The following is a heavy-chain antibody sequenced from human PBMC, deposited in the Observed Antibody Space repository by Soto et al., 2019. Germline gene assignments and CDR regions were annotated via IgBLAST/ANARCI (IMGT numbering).Heavy chain of an antibody. Sequence: SWTLSLTCTVSGGSISSNYWSWIRQPPGKGLEWIGYIYYSGSTNYNPSLKSRVTISVDTSKNQFSLKLSSVTAADTAVYYCARLSVPYYDFWNGYALFAYCGQRTMVTVS. V-gene: IGHV4-59*01. CDR2: IYYSGST. D-gene: IGHD3-3*01. J-gene: IGHJ1*01. CDR1: GGSISSNY. CDR3: ARLSVPYYDFWNGYALFAY.